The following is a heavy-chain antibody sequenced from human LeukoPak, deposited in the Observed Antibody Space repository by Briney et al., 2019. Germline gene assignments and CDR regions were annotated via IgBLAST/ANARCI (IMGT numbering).Heavy chain of an antibody. Sequence: LTGASLRLSCAASGFTFSSYAFHWVRQAPGKGLEWVAVISYDGSNNYYADSVKGRFTISRDNSRNTLYLQMNSLRADDTAVYYCARPHMEWELRTYWFDPWGQGTLATLPS. J-gene: IGHJ5*02. CDR2: ISYDGSNN. D-gene: IGHD1-26*01. CDR3: ARPHMEWELRTYWFDP. V-gene: IGHV3-30-3*01. CDR1: GFTFSSYA.